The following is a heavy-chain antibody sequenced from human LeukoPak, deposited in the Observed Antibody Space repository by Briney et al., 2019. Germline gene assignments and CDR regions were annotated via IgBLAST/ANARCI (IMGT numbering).Heavy chain of an antibody. D-gene: IGHD2-15*01. Sequence: PGGSLRLSCAASGFTFSDYYMSWIRQAPGKGLEWVSYISSSGSTIYYADSVKGRFTISRDNAKNSLYLHMNSLRAEDTAVYYCARVPLYCSGGSCYYYYGMDVWGQGTTVTVSS. CDR1: GFTFSDYY. CDR2: ISSSGSTI. V-gene: IGHV3-11*01. J-gene: IGHJ6*02. CDR3: ARVPLYCSGGSCYYYYGMDV.